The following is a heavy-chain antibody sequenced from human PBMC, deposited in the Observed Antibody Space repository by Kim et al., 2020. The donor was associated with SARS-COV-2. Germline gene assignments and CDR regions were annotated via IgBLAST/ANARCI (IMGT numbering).Heavy chain of an antibody. V-gene: IGHV1-18*01. D-gene: IGHD4-17*01. CDR1: GYIFTGFG. J-gene: IGHJ4*02. Sequence: ASVKVSCKASGYIFTGFGLGCVRQAPGQGLEWLGWISPYSGNTHYAQKFQGRATLTADTSTSTAYMELKSLRTDDTAVYYCARDFFSMTTGYFDYWGQGALVTVSS. CDR2: ISPYSGNT. CDR3: ARDFFSMTTGYFDY.